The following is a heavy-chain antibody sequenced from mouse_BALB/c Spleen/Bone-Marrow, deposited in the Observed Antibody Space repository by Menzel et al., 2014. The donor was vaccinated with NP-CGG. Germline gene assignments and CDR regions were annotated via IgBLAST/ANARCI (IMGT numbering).Heavy chain of an antibody. Sequence: QVQLQQSGPGLVQPSQSLSITCTVSGFSLTSYGVHWVRQSPGKGLEWLGVIWSGGSTDYNAAFISRLSISKDNSKSQVFFKMNSLQANDTAIYYCARNPGFANWGQGTLVTVSA. J-gene: IGHJ3*01. CDR3: ARNPGFAN. CDR2: IWSGGST. CDR1: GFSLTSYG. V-gene: IGHV2-2*02.